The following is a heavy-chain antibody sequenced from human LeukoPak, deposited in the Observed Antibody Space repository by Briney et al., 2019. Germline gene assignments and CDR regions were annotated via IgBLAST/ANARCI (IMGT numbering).Heavy chain of an antibody. V-gene: IGHV4-34*01. CDR3: AREPATITFWFDP. CDR2: INHSGST. D-gene: IGHD5-24*01. CDR1: GGSFSGYY. J-gene: IGHJ5*02. Sequence: SETLSLTCAVYGGSFSGYYWSWIRQPPGKGLEWIGEINHSGSTNYNPSLKSRVTISVDTSKNQFSLKLNSVTAADTAVYYCAREPATITFWFDPWGQGTLVTVSS.